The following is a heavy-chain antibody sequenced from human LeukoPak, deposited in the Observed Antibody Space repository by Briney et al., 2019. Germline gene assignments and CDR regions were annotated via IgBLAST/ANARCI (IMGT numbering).Heavy chain of an antibody. V-gene: IGHV3-23*01. CDR1: GFTVSRNY. CDR2: ISGSGGST. Sequence: PGGSLRLSCAASGFTVSRNYMSWVRQAPGKGLEWVSAISGSGGSTYYGDSVKGRFTISRDNSKNTLYLQMNSLRAEDTAVYYCANSDYYDSSGYPRSGYWGQGTLVTVSS. D-gene: IGHD3-22*01. J-gene: IGHJ4*02. CDR3: ANSDYYDSSGYPRSGY.